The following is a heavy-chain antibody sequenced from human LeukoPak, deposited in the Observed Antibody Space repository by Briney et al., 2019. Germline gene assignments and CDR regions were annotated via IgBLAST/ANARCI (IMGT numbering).Heavy chain of an antibody. Sequence: ASVKVSCKASGYTFTGYYMHWVRQAPGQGLEWMGWINPNSGGTNYAQKFQGRVTMTRGTSISTAYMELSRLRSDDTAVYYCARGPTSGNSRGHFDYWGQGTLVTVSS. CDR3: ARGPTSGNSRGHFDY. CDR2: INPNSGGT. V-gene: IGHV1-2*02. D-gene: IGHD3-10*01. CDR1: GYTFTGYY. J-gene: IGHJ4*02.